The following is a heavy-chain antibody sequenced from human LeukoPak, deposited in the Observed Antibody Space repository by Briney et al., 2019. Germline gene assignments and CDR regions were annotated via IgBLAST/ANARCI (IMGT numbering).Heavy chain of an antibody. CDR1: GFTFSDYY. V-gene: IGHV3-11*01. CDR2: ISSSGSTI. CDR3: ASERHSSSWYWFDP. Sequence: GGSLRLSCAASGFTFSDYYMSWIRQAPGKGLEWVSYISSSGSTIYYADSVKGRFTISRDNAENSLYLQMNSLRAEDTAVYYCASERHSSSWYWFDPWGQGTLVTVSS. D-gene: IGHD6-13*01. J-gene: IGHJ5*02.